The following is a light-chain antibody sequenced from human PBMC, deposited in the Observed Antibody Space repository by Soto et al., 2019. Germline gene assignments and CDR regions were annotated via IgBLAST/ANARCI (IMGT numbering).Light chain of an antibody. J-gene: IGLJ1*01. Sequence: QSVLTQPPSVSAAPGQKVTISCSGSSSNIGNNYVSWYQQLPGTAPKLLIYDNNKRPSGGSTRFSGSKSGNTASLTISGLQAEDEADYYCTSYATGSAYVFGPGTKVTVL. V-gene: IGLV1-51*01. CDR3: TSYATGSAYV. CDR1: SSNIGNNY. CDR2: DNN.